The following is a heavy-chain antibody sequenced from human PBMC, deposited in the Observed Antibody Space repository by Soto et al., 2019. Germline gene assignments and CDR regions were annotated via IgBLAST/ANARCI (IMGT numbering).Heavy chain of an antibody. J-gene: IGHJ6*02. CDR3: ARGHHSMDV. CDR1: GFTFSDHY. CDR2: INPSGSTT. Sequence: QVQLVESGGGLAKPGGSLRLSCAASGFTFSDHYMTWIRQAPGKGLEWISYINPSGSTTDYADSVRGRFTISRDNADNALCLQMNSLRAEDTALYYCARGHHSMDVWGQGATVTVSS. V-gene: IGHV3-11*04.